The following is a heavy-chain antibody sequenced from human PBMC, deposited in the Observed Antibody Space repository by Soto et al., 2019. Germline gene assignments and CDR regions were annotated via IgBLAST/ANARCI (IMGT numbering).Heavy chain of an antibody. CDR1: GFTFSSYA. CDR2: ISGSGGST. CDR3: AKEHDTHYYYYGSGSYYPFDY. J-gene: IGHJ4*02. V-gene: IGHV3-23*01. D-gene: IGHD3-10*01. Sequence: EVQLLESGGGLVQPGGSLRLSCAASGFTFSSYAMSWVRQAPGKGLEWVSAISGSGGSTYYADSVKGLFTISRDNSKNTLYLQMNSLRAEDTAVYYCAKEHDTHYYYYGSGSYYPFDYWGQGTLVTVSS.